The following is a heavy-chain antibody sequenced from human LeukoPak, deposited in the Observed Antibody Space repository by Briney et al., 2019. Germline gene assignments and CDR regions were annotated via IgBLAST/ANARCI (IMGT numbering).Heavy chain of an antibody. CDR1: GGTFSSYA. V-gene: IGHV1-69*06. Sequence: GASVKVSCKASGGTFSSYAISWVRQAPGQGLEWMGGIIPIFGTANYAQKFQGRVTITADKSTSTAYMELSSLRSDDTAVYYCAREGVGASYYYYYYMDVWGKGTTVTVSS. CDR3: AREGVGASYYYYYYMDV. D-gene: IGHD1-26*01. CDR2: IIPIFGTA. J-gene: IGHJ6*03.